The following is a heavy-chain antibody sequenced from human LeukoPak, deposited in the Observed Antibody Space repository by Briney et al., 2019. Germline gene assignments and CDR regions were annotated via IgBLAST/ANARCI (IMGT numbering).Heavy chain of an antibody. D-gene: IGHD5-12*01. CDR2: INPNSGGT. CDR1: GYTFTGYY. J-gene: IGHJ4*02. CDR3: SRAPGYSAYGLPFDF. V-gene: IGHV1-2*02. Sequence: ASVKVSCKTSGYTFTGYYLHWVRQAPGQGLEWMGWINPNSGGTNYAQKFQGRATMTRDTSITTVYMELSSLTSDDTGVYYCSRAPGYSAYGLPFDFWGQGTQVAVSS.